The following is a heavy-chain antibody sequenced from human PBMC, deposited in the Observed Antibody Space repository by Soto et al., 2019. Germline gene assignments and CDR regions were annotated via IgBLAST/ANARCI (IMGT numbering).Heavy chain of an antibody. J-gene: IGHJ4*02. Sequence: QVQLVQSGADVKKPGSSVKVSCKDSGGSFSSNSISWVRQAPGQGLEWMGRIIPILGITNTAPNFQGRIAITADKSTTTAYMELISLTSEDTAVYYCARLGGGGNDFDYWGQGTLVTVSS. D-gene: IGHD2-15*01. CDR3: ARLGGGGNDFDY. CDR2: IIPILGIT. CDR1: GGSFSSNS. V-gene: IGHV1-69*02.